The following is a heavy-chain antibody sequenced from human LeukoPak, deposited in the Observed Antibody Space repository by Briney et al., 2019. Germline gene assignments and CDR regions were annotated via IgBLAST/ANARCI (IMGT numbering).Heavy chain of an antibody. CDR1: GGSISTYY. CDR3: ARGGGYASPIGY. V-gene: IGHV4-59*01. J-gene: IGHJ4*02. CDR2: IYHSGST. Sequence: SETLSLTCTLTGGSISTYYWSWIRQPRGKGLEWIGYIYHSGSTNYNPSLKSRVTISVDTSKNQFSLKLSSVTAADTAVYYCARGGGYASPIGYWGQGALVTVSS. D-gene: IGHD5-12*01.